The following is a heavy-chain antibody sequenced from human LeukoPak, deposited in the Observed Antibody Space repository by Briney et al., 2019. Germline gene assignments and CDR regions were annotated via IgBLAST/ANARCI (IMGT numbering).Heavy chain of an antibody. Sequence: GGSLRLSCAASGFTFSNYWVHWVRQAPGKGLEWVALISSGSEKYYADSVKGRFTISRDNSKNMLYLQMNSLRADDTAVYYCARDLELSAVYYFDSWGQGTLVIVSS. V-gene: IGHV3-30*03. CDR1: GFTFSNYW. CDR2: ISSGSEK. CDR3: ARDLELSAVYYFDS. J-gene: IGHJ4*02. D-gene: IGHD3-3*01.